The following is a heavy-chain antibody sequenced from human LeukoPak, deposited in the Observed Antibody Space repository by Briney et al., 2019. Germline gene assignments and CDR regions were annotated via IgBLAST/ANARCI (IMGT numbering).Heavy chain of an antibody. V-gene: IGHV4-30-4*01. CDR3: AREERGVVVY. Sequence: KASQTLSLTCTVSGGSISSGDYYWSWIRQPPEKVLEWIGYIYYSGSTYYNPSHKRRVTISVDTSKNQFSLKLSSVTAADTAVYYCAREERGVVVYWGQGTLVTVSS. CDR2: IYYSGST. CDR1: GGSISSGDYY. D-gene: IGHD3-10*01. J-gene: IGHJ4*02.